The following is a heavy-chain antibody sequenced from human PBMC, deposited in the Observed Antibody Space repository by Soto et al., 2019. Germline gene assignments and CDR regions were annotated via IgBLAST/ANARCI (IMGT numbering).Heavy chain of an antibody. D-gene: IGHD3-3*01. V-gene: IGHV3-23*01. CDR2: ISGSGGST. Sequence: GESLKISCAASGFTFISYSRSWVRQAPGKGLEWVSAISGSGGSTYYADSVKGRFTISRDNSKNTLYLQMNSLRAEDTAVYYCAKDRLRFLEWLLLDYWGQGTLVTVSS. CDR1: GFTFISYS. CDR3: AKDRLRFLEWLLLDY. J-gene: IGHJ4*02.